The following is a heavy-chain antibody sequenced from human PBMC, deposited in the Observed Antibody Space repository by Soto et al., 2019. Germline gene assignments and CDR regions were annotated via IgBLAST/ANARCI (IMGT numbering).Heavy chain of an antibody. CDR1: GGSVNSGNYY. CDR2: MSHSGGT. V-gene: IGHV4-34*01. Sequence: QVQLQQWGAGLLKPSETLSLTCAVFGGSVNSGNYYWSWIRQPPGKGLEWIGEMSHSGGTHFNPALKRRVTLSVDTSKNQFSLKMSSVTAAATALYYCARVERGTATTVVDAFDIWGPGTMVTVSS. J-gene: IGHJ3*02. D-gene: IGHD1-1*01. CDR3: ARVERGTATTVVDAFDI.